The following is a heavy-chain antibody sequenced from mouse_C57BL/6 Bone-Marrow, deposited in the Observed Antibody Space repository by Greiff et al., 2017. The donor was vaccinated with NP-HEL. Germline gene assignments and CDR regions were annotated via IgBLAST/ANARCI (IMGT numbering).Heavy chain of an antibody. J-gene: IGHJ4*01. CDR2: INPNNGGT. V-gene: IGHV1-22*01. CDR1: GYTFTDYN. D-gene: IGHD2-1*01. Sequence: VQLQQSGPELVKPGASVKMSCKASGYTFTDYNMHWVKQSHGKSLEWIGYINPNNGGTSYNQTFKGKATLTVNKSSSTAYMELRSLTSEDSAVYYCAYGNYVLYYYAMDYWGQGTSVTVSS. CDR3: AYGNYVLYYYAMDY.